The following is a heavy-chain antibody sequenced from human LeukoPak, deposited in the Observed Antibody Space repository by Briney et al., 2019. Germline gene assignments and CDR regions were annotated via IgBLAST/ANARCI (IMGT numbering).Heavy chain of an antibody. CDR2: IRPDGSEK. J-gene: IGHJ4*02. CDR3: ATRPTWGGY. V-gene: IGHV3-7*01. CDR1: GFTFNIHW. Sequence: PGGSLRLSCEASGFTFNIHWMNWVRQAPGKGLEWLANIRPDGSEKVYVDSVRGRFTISRDNAKNSLFLQMNSLRAEDTAVYYCATRPTWGGYWGQGTLVTVSS. D-gene: IGHD3-10*01.